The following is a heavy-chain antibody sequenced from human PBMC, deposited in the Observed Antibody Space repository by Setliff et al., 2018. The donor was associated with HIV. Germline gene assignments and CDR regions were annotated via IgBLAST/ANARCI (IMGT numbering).Heavy chain of an antibody. D-gene: IGHD3-16*01. Sequence: QTGGSLRLSCAASGFTFSIYTMNWVRQAPGKGLEWVSYISSSSSSIYHADSVKGRFTISRDNAKNTLYLQMNRLRADDTAVYYCVRGPQFTPHWGQGTLVTVSS. CDR3: VRGPQFTPH. CDR2: ISSSSSSI. V-gene: IGHV3-48*04. CDR1: GFTFSIYT. J-gene: IGHJ4*02.